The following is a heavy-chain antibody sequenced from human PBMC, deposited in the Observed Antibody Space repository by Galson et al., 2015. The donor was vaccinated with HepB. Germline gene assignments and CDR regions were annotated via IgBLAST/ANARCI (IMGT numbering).Heavy chain of an antibody. D-gene: IGHD3-10*01. J-gene: IGHJ4*02. Sequence: SLRLSCAASGFTFSNAWMSWVRQAPGKGLEWVGRIKSKTDGGTTDYAAPVKGRFTISRDDSKNTLYLQMNSLKTEDTAVYYCTTGLLTMVRGGRDYWGQGTLVTVSS. CDR2: IKSKTDGGTT. CDR3: TTGLLTMVRGGRDY. CDR1: GFTFSNAW. V-gene: IGHV3-15*01.